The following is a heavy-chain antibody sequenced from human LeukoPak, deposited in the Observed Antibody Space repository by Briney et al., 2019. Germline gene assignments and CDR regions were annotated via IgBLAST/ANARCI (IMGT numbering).Heavy chain of an antibody. J-gene: IGHJ4*02. V-gene: IGHV4-59*01. CDR3: AKSTGSGSYSRRLFDF. CDR1: GGSISSYY. Sequence: SETLSLTCTVSGGSISSYYWSWIRQPPGKGLEWIGYIYYSGITNYNPSLESRLTISLDTSKNQFSLRLSSVTAADTAVYYCAKSTGSGSYSRRLFDFWGQGTLVTVSS. CDR2: IYYSGIT. D-gene: IGHD3-10*01.